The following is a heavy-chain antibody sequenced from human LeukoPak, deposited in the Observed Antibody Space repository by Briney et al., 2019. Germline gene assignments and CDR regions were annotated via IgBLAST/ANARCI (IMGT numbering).Heavy chain of an antibody. CDR3: ARDWDYGGNSGNY. D-gene: IGHD4-23*01. V-gene: IGHV1-69*05. Sequence: EASVKVSCKASGGTFSSYAISWVRQAPGQGLEWMGGIIPIFGTANYAQKFQGRVTITTDESTSTAYMELSSLRSEDTAVYYCARDWDYGGNSGNYWGQGTLVTVSS. CDR2: IIPIFGTA. J-gene: IGHJ4*02. CDR1: GGTFSSYA.